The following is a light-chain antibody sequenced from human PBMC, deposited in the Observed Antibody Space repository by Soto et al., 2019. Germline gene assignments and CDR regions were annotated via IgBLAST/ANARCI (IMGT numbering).Light chain of an antibody. CDR3: QQYNSYPT. V-gene: IGKV1-5*03. CDR1: QSISSW. CDR2: KTS. Sequence: DIQMTQSPSTLSASVGDRVTITCRASQSISSWLAWYQQKPGKAPRLLIYKTSRGESGVPSRFSGSGSGTDFTLTISSLQSDDFATYYCQQYNSYPTFGQGTKVEIK. J-gene: IGKJ1*01.